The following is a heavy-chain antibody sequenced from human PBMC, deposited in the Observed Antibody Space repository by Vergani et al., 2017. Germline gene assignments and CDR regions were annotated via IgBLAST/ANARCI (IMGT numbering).Heavy chain of an antibody. CDR2: INPSGGST. CDR3: AREVRADSGSYSHGGMDV. V-gene: IGHV1-46*03. D-gene: IGHD1-26*01. J-gene: IGHJ6*02. CDR1: GYTFTSYY. Sequence: QVQLVPSGAEVKKPGASVKVSCKASGYTFTSYYMHWVRQAPGQGLEWMGIINPSGGSTSYAQKFQGRVTMTRDTSTSTVYMELSSLRSEETAVYYCAREVRADSGSYSHGGMDVWGQGTTVTVSS.